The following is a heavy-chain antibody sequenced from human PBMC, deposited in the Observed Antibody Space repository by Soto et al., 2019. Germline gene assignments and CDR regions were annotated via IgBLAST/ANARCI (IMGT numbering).Heavy chain of an antibody. CDR1: GGSFRNSA. CDR2: FIPVYRTL. CDR3: ATGVIWIGYFTFDA. Sequence: SVKVSCTASGGSFRNSAINWVRQTPGQGLEWLGGFIPVYRTLNYAQKFQGRVTITADESTGTAYMTLSSLASDDTAVYYCATGVIWIGYFTFDAWGQGTRVTVSS. J-gene: IGHJ4*02. V-gene: IGHV1-69*13. D-gene: IGHD3-3*01.